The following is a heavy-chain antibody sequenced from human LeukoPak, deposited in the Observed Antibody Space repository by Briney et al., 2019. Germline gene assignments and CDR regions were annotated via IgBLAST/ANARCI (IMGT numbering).Heavy chain of an antibody. Sequence: PGGSLRLSCAASGFTFTDYGMTWVRQAPGEGLEWVSTVNAVNSNIYYADSVKGRFTISRGNSKNTLYLQMNRLRAEDTAMYYCVDYCNGGSCHAKRAFAIWGQGTMVTVSS. D-gene: IGHD2-15*01. CDR2: VNAVNSNI. CDR3: VDYCNGGSCHAKRAFAI. V-gene: IGHV3-23*01. CDR1: GFTFTDYG. J-gene: IGHJ3*02.